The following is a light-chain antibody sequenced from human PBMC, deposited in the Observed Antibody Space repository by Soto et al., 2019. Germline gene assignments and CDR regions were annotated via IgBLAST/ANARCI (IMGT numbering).Light chain of an antibody. J-gene: IGKJ4*01. CDR1: QNISSN. CDR2: DAS. V-gene: IGKV3-15*01. CDR3: QQYNNWPPLT. Sequence: EIVMTQSPATLSVSPGERATLSCRASQNISSNLAWYQQKPGQAPRLLIYDASTRATGIPARFSGSGSGIEFTLTISRLQSDAFAVYYCQQYNNWPPLTFGGGTKVEIK.